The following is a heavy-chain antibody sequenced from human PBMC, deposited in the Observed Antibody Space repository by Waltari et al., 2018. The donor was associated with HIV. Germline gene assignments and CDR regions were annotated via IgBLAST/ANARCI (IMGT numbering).Heavy chain of an antibody. CDR2: INHRGST. V-gene: IGHV4-34*01. Sequence: QVQLQQWGAGLLKPSETLSLTCAVNGGSFGGSDWSWIRQPPGKGLEWIGEINHRGSTNYNPSLKSRVIISVVTSMNQFSLKLSSGTAADTAVYYCARARYCSSTRCYTKGRRNSFYYYALDVWGQGTTVTVSS. J-gene: IGHJ6*02. CDR3: ARARYCSSTRCYTKGRRNSFYYYALDV. CDR1: GGSFGGSD. D-gene: IGHD2-2*02.